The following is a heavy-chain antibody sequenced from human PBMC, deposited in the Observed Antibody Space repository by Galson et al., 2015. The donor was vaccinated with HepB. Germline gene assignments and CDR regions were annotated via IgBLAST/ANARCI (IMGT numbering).Heavy chain of an antibody. CDR1: GFTFDDHA. CDR2: ISWNSGSI. D-gene: IGHD6-19*01. Sequence: SLRLSCAASGFTFDDHAMHWVRQAPGKGLERVSGISWNSGSIDYADSVKGRFTISRDNAKNSLYLQMNSLRAEDTALYYCAKDKIAVTGTGGAFDIWGQGTMVTVSS. J-gene: IGHJ3*02. V-gene: IGHV3-9*01. CDR3: AKDKIAVTGTGGAFDI.